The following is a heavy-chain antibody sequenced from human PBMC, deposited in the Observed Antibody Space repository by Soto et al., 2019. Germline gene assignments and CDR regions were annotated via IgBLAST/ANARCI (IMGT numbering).Heavy chain of an antibody. J-gene: IGHJ4*02. CDR2: ISGSGGST. CDR1: GFTFSSYA. CDR3: AKDKRIIITFGGVLVIHFDS. Sequence: EVQLLESGGGLVQPGGSLRLSCAASGFTFSSYAMSWVRQAPGKGLEWVSAISGSGGSTYYADSVKGRFTISRDNSKNTLYLKMNSLRAEDTAVYYCAKDKRIIITFGGVLVIHFDSWGQGTLVPVSS. D-gene: IGHD3-16*02. V-gene: IGHV3-23*01.